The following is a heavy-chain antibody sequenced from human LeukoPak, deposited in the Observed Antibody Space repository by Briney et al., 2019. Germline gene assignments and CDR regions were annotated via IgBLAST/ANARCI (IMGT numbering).Heavy chain of an antibody. J-gene: IGHJ4*02. CDR3: ARDRIVGGRPSLDY. CDR1: GFTFSSYG. CDR2: IWYDGSNK. V-gene: IGHV3-33*01. Sequence: GGSLRLSCAASGFTFSSYGMHWVRQAPGKGLEWVAVIWYDGSNKYYADSVKGRFTISRDNSKNTLYLQMNSLRAEDTAVYYCARDRIVGGRPSLDYWGLGTLVTVSS. D-gene: IGHD1-26*01.